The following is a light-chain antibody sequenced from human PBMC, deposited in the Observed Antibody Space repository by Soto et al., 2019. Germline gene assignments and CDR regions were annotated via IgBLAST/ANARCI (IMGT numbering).Light chain of an antibody. V-gene: IGKV3-11*01. CDR1: QSVSSY. CDR3: QQRSNWPPGYT. J-gene: IGKJ2*01. CDR2: DAS. Sequence: PGERATLSCRASQSVSSYLAWYQQKPGQAPRLLIYDASNRATGIPARFSGSGSGTDFTLTISSLEPEDFAVYYCQQRSNWPPGYTFGQGTKLEIK.